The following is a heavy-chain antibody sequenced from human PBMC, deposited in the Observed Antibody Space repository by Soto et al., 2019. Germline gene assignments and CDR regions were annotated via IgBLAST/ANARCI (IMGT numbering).Heavy chain of an antibody. Sequence: PSETLSLTCTVSGGSISSYYWSWIRQPPGKGLEWIGYIYYSGSTNYNPSLKSRVTISVDTSKNQFSLKLSSVTAADTAVYYCARGESGYAYPFDYWGQGTLVTVSS. J-gene: IGHJ4*02. V-gene: IGHV4-59*01. CDR2: IYYSGST. D-gene: IGHD5-12*01. CDR1: GGSISSYY. CDR3: ARGESGYAYPFDY.